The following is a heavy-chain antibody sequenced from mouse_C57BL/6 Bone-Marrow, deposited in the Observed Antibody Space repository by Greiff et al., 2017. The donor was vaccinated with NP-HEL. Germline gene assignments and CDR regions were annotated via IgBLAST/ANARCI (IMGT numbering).Heavy chain of an antibody. J-gene: IGHJ1*03. CDR2: IYPGGGYT. V-gene: IGHV1-63*01. D-gene: IGHD1-1*01. Sequence: QVQLKESGAELVRPGTSVKMSCKASGYTFTNYWIGWVKQRPGHGLEWIGDIYPGGGYTNYNEKFKGKATLTVDKSSSTAYMQLSSLTSEDSAIYYCAGCGDYYGGSFGGYFDVWGTGTTVTVSS. CDR3: AGCGDYYGGSFGGYFDV. CDR1: GYTFTNYW.